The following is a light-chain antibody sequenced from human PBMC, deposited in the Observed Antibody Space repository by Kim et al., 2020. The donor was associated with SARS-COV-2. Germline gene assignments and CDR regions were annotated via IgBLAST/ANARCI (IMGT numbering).Light chain of an antibody. CDR3: QKFDDFPWT. V-gene: IGKV1D-13*01. J-gene: IGKJ1*01. Sequence: ASVGDRGPITCRASQCIGTALAWYQQKPGKTPNFLIYDASKLESGVPSRFSGSGSGTDFTLTISSLQPEDFATYYCQKFDDFPWTFGQGTKVDIK. CDR2: DAS. CDR1: QCIGTA.